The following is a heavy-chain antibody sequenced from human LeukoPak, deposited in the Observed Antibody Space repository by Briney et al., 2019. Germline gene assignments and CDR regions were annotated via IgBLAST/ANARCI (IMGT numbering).Heavy chain of an antibody. CDR1: GGSISSSTYY. D-gene: IGHD3-10*01. CDR3: ASVRRGFGESSKYYSYYYMDV. Sequence: SETLSLTCTVSGGSISSSTYYWGWIRQPPGKGLEWIGSIYSSGNTYYNPSLKSRVTISVDTSKNQLSLKLSAVTAADTAVYYCASVRRGFGESSKYYSYYYMDVWGKGTTVTVSS. CDR2: IYSSGNT. J-gene: IGHJ6*03. V-gene: IGHV4-39*01.